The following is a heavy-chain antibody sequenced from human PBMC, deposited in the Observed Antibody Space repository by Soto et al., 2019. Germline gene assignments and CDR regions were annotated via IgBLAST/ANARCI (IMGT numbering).Heavy chain of an antibody. J-gene: IGHJ6*02. CDR1: GGSLSSYY. V-gene: IGHV4-59*08. CDR2: IGYNGYT. D-gene: IGHD3-10*01. Sequence: SETLSFTCVVSGGSLSSYYWSWIRQPPGKGLEWIGYIGYNGYTNYNPSLRSRVTISQDTSRNQFSLKLTPVTAADTALYYCARQGFGDLHGLVDVWGQGTTVTVS. CDR3: ARQGFGDLHGLVDV.